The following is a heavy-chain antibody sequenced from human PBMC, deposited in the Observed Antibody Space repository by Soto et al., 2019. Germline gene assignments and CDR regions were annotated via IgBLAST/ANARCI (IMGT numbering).Heavy chain of an antibody. Sequence: QVHLVQSGAEVKKPGASVKVSCKGSGYAFTTYGITWVRQAPGQGLEWMGWISAHNSNTNYAQKLQGRVTVTSDTSTSTAYMELRSLRSDDTAVYYCARGRYGDYWGQGALVTVSS. CDR3: ARGRYGDY. D-gene: IGHD1-1*01. CDR1: GYAFTTYG. CDR2: ISAHNSNT. V-gene: IGHV1-18*01. J-gene: IGHJ4*02.